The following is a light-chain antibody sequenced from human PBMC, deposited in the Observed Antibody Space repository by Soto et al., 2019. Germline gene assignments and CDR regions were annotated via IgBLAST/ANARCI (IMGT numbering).Light chain of an antibody. CDR3: QSYASSGYV. CDR2: GNS. J-gene: IGLJ1*01. V-gene: IGLV1-40*01. CDR1: SSNIGAGYD. Sequence: QSVLTQPPSVSGAPGQRVTISCTGSSSNIGAGYDVHWYQQLPGTAPKLLIYGNSNRPSGVPDRFSGSKSGTSASLAITGLQAEDEADYYCQSYASSGYVFGTGTKVTVL.